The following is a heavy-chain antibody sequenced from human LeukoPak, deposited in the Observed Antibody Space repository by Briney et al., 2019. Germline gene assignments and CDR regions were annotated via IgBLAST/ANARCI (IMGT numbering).Heavy chain of an antibody. Sequence: GGALQISSRGSGYCFSSYWIGWGRRRPGKGVEWRGIFYSGDSDPRYIPSFQVQLPLSPDKSISTAYLQWSSLKASDTAMYYCAGTYMVRGALIVSGQGTTVTVSS. CDR1: GYCFSSYW. V-gene: IGHV5-51*01. CDR2: FYSGDSDP. D-gene: IGHD3-10*01. CDR3: AGTYMVRGALIV. J-gene: IGHJ6*02.